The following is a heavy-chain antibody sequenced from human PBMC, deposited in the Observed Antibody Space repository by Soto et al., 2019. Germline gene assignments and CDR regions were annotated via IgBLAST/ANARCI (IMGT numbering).Heavy chain of an antibody. V-gene: IGHV4-39*01. CDR1: GGSISGSSDY. CDR2: IFYSGST. D-gene: IGHD3-22*01. Sequence: SETLSLTCTVSGGSISGSSDYWGWIRQPPGKGLEWIGSIFYSGSTYYNPSLKSRVTLSVDRSKNQFSLKLSSVTAADTSVYYCASDSSYYYDSSAYYSNWFDPWGQGMLVTVS. J-gene: IGHJ5*02. CDR3: ASDSSYYYDSSAYYSNWFDP.